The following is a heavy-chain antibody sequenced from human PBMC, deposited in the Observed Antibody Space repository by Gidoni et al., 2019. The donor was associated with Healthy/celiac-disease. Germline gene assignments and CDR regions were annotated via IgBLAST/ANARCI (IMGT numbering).Heavy chain of an antibody. V-gene: IGHV3-33*01. D-gene: IGHD3-3*01. CDR1: GFTFSSYG. J-gene: IGHJ6*02. CDR3: ARESLLEYDFWSGYYRALPPDYGMDV. CDR2: IWYDGSNK. Sequence: QVQLVESGGGVVQPGRSLRLSCAASGFTFSSYGMHWVRQAPGKGLEWVAVIWYDGSNKYYADSVKGRFTISRDNSKNTLYLQMNSLRAEDTAVYYCARESLLEYDFWSGYYRALPPDYGMDVWGQGTTVTVSS.